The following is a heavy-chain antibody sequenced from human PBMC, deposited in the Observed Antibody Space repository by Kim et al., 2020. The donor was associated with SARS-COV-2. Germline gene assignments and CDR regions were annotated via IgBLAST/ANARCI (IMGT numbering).Heavy chain of an antibody. CDR1: GFTVNSFG. D-gene: IGHD6-19*01. CDR3: ARDSDRSGGRCFGP. V-gene: IGHV3-23*01. Sequence: GGSLRLSCEASGFTVNSFGMHWVRQAPGKGLEWVSGMSGSGSTYYADSAKGRLTISRDTSKSTLYLQMNSRPTEDTAVYYCARDSDRSGGRCFGPWGQGT. J-gene: IGHJ5*02. CDR2: MSGSGST.